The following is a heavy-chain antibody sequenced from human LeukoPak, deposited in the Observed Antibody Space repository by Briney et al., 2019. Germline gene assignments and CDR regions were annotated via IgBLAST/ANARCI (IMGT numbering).Heavy chain of an antibody. V-gene: IGHV3-7*01. CDR1: GFTFSTYW. CDR3: ARDHRGIYSPFDY. J-gene: IGHJ4*02. Sequence: GGSLRLSCAASGFTFSTYWMTWVRQAPGKGLEWVANINQGGSETYYVDSVKGRFTISRDNAKNSLYLQMNSLRAEDTAVYYCARDHRGIYSPFDYWGQGTLVTVSS. D-gene: IGHD2-21*01. CDR2: INQGGSET.